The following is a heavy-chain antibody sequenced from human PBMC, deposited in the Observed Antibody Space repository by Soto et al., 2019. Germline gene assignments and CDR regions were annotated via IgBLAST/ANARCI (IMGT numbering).Heavy chain of an antibody. J-gene: IGHJ3*02. Sequence: EVQLVESGGGLVQPGGSLRLSCAASGFTFSSYWMSWVRQAPGKGLEWVANIKQDGSEKYYVDSVKGRFTISRDNAKNSLYLQMNSLRAEDTAVYYCARERGLAVAGLSDAFDIWGQGTMVTVSS. V-gene: IGHV3-7*01. D-gene: IGHD6-19*01. CDR1: GFTFSSYW. CDR2: IKQDGSEK. CDR3: ARERGLAVAGLSDAFDI.